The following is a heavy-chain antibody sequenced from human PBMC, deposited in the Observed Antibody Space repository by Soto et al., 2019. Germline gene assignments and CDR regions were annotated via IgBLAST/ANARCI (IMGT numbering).Heavy chain of an antibody. Sequence: QVQLQESGPGLVKPSETLSLTCTVSGGSISSYYWSWIRQPPGKGLEWIGYIYYSGSTNYNPSLKSRVTISVDTSKNQFSLKLSSVTAADTAVYYCARGKAMGATHDYWDQGTLVTVSS. J-gene: IGHJ4*02. D-gene: IGHD1-26*01. V-gene: IGHV4-59*01. CDR1: GGSISSYY. CDR2: IYYSGST. CDR3: ARGKAMGATHDY.